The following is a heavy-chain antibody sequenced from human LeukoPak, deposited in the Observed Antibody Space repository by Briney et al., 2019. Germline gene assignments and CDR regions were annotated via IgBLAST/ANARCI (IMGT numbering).Heavy chain of an antibody. V-gene: IGHV1-69*05. J-gene: IGHJ4*02. CDR3: ARPSVPYYYDRSGYSLTFDY. CDR1: GGTFSSYA. D-gene: IGHD3-22*01. Sequence: ASVKVSCKASGGTFSSYAISWVRQAPGQRLEWMGRIIPIFGTANYAQKFQGRVTITTDESTSTAYMDLSSLRSEDTAVYYCARPSVPYYYDRSGYSLTFDYWGQGTLVTVSS. CDR2: IIPIFGTA.